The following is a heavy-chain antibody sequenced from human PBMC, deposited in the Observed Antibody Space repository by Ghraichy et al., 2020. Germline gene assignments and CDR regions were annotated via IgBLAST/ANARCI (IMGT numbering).Heavy chain of an antibody. CDR3: ARDAATYDYDSSGFCFDY. D-gene: IGHD3-22*01. J-gene: IGHJ4*02. CDR1: GSSFFSYG. V-gene: IGHV1-18*04. CDR2: ISAHNGNT. Sequence: ASVKVSCKASGSSFFSYGISWVRQSSVQGLEWMGWISAHNGNTKYEQRLQGRVTMTTDTSTRTAYMELRSLRSDDTAVYYCARDAATYDYDSSGFCFDYWGQGTLVTVSS.